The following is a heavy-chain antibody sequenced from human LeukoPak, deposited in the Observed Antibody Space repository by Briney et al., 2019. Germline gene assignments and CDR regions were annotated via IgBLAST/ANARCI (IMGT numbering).Heavy chain of an antibody. D-gene: IGHD3-10*01. CDR1: GFTFSDHY. Sequence: PGGSLRLSCAASGFTFSDHYMDWVRQAPGKGLEWVGRTRNKANSYTTEYAASVKGRFTISRDDSKNSPYLQMNSLRAEDTAVYYCARVWYGSGSLYYYYYYMNVWGKGTTVTISS. CDR2: TRNKANSYTT. J-gene: IGHJ6*03. CDR3: ARVWYGSGSLYYYYYYMNV. V-gene: IGHV3-72*01.